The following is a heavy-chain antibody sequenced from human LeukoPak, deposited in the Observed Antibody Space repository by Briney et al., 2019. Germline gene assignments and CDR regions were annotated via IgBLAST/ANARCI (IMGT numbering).Heavy chain of an antibody. J-gene: IGHJ4*02. CDR2: IDPGDSYT. Sequence: GESRKISCKGYGYSFTSYWIIWVRQMPGKGLGWMGRIDPGDSYTNYSPSLQGHVTISADKSISAAYLQWSNLKASDTAMYYCARARGDHYSFDCWGQGILVTVSS. V-gene: IGHV5-10-1*01. CDR3: ARARGDHYSFDC. D-gene: IGHD3-10*01. CDR1: GYSFTSYW.